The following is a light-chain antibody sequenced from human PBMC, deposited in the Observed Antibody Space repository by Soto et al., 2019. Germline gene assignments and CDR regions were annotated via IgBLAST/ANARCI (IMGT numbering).Light chain of an antibody. J-gene: IGKJ1*01. CDR1: QSISSW. CDR2: KAS. V-gene: IGKV1-5*03. Sequence: DIQMTQSPSTLSASVGDRVTITCRASQSISSWLAWYQQKPGNAPNLLIYKASSLESGVPSRFSGSGSGTELTLTISSLLTDDFAPYSCKKSHTSWTFGHGTQVDIK. CDR3: KKSHTSWT.